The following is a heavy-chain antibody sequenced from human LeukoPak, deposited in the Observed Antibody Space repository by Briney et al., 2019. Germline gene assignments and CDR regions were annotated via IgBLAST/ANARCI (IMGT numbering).Heavy chain of an antibody. D-gene: IGHD6-13*01. Sequence: PGGSLRLSCAASGFTFSSYAMSWVRQAPGKGLEWVSAISGSGGSTYYADSVKGRFTISRDNAKNTLYLQMTSLRVEDTAVYYCTRGGYSSSWPQGDYWGQGTLVTVSS. CDR3: TRGGYSSSWPQGDY. J-gene: IGHJ4*02. CDR1: GFTFSSYA. V-gene: IGHV3-23*01. CDR2: ISGSGGST.